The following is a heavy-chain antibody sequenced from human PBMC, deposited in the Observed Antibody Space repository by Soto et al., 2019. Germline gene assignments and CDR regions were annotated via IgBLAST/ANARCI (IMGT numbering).Heavy chain of an antibody. CDR3: TRGPSGDKVDY. V-gene: IGHV4-30-4*01. Sequence: QVQLKESGPGLVKPSQTLSLTCTVSGGSISDVNYCWSWIRQPPDKGLEWIGLIYHRGSTYNNPSLIRRVTISQDTSKNHCSLKRCAVSAADTAVYYCTRGPSGDKVDYWGQGTLVTVSS. D-gene: IGHD7-27*01. CDR2: IYHRGST. CDR1: GGSISDVNYC. J-gene: IGHJ4*02.